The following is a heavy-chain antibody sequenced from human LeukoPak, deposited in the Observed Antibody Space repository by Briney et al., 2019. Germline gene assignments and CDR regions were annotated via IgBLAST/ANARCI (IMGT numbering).Heavy chain of an antibody. CDR2: ISSSSSYI. J-gene: IGHJ4*02. Sequence: PGGSLRLSCEASGFIFSSYSMNWVRQAPGKGLEWVSSISSSSSYIYYADSVKGRFTISRDNAKNSLYLQMNSLRAEDTAVYYCARDKTPMVPPNPFDYWGQGTLVTVSS. V-gene: IGHV3-21*01. CDR1: GFIFSSYS. CDR3: ARDKTPMVPPNPFDY. D-gene: IGHD3-10*01.